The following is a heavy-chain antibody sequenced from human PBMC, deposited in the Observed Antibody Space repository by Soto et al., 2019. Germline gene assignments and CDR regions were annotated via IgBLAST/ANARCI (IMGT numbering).Heavy chain of an antibody. D-gene: IGHD1-26*01. J-gene: IGHJ4*02. CDR1: GFTFSSYA. V-gene: IGHV3-23*01. CDR3: AKDPEWELSANYFDY. CDR2: ISGSGGST. Sequence: EVQLLESGGGLVQPGGSLRLSCAASGFTFSSYAMSWVRQAPGKGLEWVSAISGSGGSTYYADSVKGRFIISRDNSKNTLYLQMNSLRAEDTAVYYCAKDPEWELSANYFDYCGQGTLVTVSS.